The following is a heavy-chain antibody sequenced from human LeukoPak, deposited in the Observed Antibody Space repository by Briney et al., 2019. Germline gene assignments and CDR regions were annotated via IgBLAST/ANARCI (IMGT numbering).Heavy chain of an antibody. Sequence: PGGSLRLSCAASGFTFSSYAMHWVRQAPGKGLEWVAVISYDGSNKYYADSVKGRFTISRDNSKNTLYLQMNSLRAEDTAVYYCARASGSYYLDGMNVWGKGTTVTASS. V-gene: IGHV3-30*04. CDR3: ARASGSYYLDGMNV. CDR2: ISYDGSNK. CDR1: GFTFSSYA. J-gene: IGHJ6*04. D-gene: IGHD3-10*01.